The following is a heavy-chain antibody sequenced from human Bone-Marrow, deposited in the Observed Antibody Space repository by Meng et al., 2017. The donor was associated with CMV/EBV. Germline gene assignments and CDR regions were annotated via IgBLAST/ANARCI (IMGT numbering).Heavy chain of an antibody. CDR2: INPSDSGT. V-gene: IGHV1-46*01. Sequence: SCQASGYPFTNFNIQWVRQAPGQGLEWVGIINPSDSGTSYAQKFQGRVTMTRDTSTNTVYMELSSLRSQDTAVFYCAREAPNWYFDLWGRGTLVTVSS. J-gene: IGHJ2*01. CDR1: GYPFTNFN. CDR3: AREAPNWYFDL. D-gene: IGHD2-8*01.